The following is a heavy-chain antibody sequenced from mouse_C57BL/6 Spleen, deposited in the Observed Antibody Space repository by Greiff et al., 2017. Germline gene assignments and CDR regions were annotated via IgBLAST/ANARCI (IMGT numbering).Heavy chain of an antibody. D-gene: IGHD1-1*01. CDR1: GYTFTRYC. CDR2: FYPGSGST. Sequence: VQLLQPGAELVKPGASVKLSCKASGYTFTRYCIPWVKQRPGQGLEWIGGFYPGSGSTKYNEKFKDKATLTADTSSSTVYNELSRLTSEDSAVYFCARPRYDDYDAITYWGQGTSVTVS. J-gene: IGHJ4*01. CDR3: ARPRYDDYDAITY. V-gene: IGHV1-55*01.